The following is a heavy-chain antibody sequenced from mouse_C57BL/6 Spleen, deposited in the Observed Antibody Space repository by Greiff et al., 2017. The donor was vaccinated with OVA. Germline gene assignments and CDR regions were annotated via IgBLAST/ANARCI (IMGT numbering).Heavy chain of an antibody. Sequence: EVMLVESGGGLVKPGGSLKLSCAASGFTFSDYGMHWVRQAPEKGLEWVAYISSGSSTIYYADTVMGRFTISRDNAKNTLFLQMTSLRSEDTAMYYCARPGSPYWYFDVWGTGTTVTVSS. J-gene: IGHJ1*03. CDR3: ARPGSPYWYFDV. V-gene: IGHV5-17*01. CDR1: GFTFSDYG. CDR2: ISSGSSTI.